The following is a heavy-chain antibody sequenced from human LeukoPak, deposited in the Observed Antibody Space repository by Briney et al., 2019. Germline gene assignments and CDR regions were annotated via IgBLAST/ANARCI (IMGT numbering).Heavy chain of an antibody. CDR1: GFTFSSYG. Sequence: GGSLRLSCAASGFTFSSYGMHWVRQAPGKGLEWVAVISYDGSNKYYADSVKGRFTVSRDNSKNTLYLQMNSLRAEDTAVYYCASDSIAVARWWGQGTLVTVSS. V-gene: IGHV3-30*03. CDR3: ASDSIAVARW. J-gene: IGHJ4*02. CDR2: ISYDGSNK. D-gene: IGHD6-19*01.